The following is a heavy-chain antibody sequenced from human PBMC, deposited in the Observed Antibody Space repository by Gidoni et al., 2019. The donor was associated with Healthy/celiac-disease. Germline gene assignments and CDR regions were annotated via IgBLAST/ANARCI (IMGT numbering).Heavy chain of an antibody. J-gene: IGHJ4*02. CDR1: GSTFSSYW. D-gene: IGHD3-10*01. CDR3: ARRSFPLGFGGNFDY. V-gene: IGHV3-7*01. CDR2: VKQDGSEK. Sequence: EVQLVESGGGLVQPGGSRRLSCAAYGSTFSSYWMSWVRQAPGKGLEWVANVKQDGSEKDYVDSVKGLFTISRDNAKNSLYLQMNSLRAEDTAVYYCARRSFPLGFGGNFDYWGQGTLVTVSS.